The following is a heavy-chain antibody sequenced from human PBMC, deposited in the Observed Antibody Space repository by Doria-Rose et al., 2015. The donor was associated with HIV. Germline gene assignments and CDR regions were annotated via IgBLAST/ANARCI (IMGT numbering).Heavy chain of an antibody. CDR2: IYHGDSDT. D-gene: IGHD2-21*02. J-gene: IGHJ4*02. V-gene: IGHV5-51*01. Sequence: WMVIIYHGDSDTRYSPSFQGQVTISADKSINTVYLQWSSLKASDTAMYYCARHGDCGGDCNWGRGTRVTVSS. CDR3: ARHGDCGGDCN.